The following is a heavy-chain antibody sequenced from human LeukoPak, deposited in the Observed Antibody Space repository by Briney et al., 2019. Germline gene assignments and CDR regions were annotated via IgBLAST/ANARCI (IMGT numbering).Heavy chain of an antibody. D-gene: IGHD2-15*01. CDR3: ARDAMRADIVVVIAARDHYYGMDV. CDR1: GYTFTSYG. Sequence: ASVKVSCQASGYTFTSYGISWVRQAPGQALEWMGWISPYNGKTNYAQKLQGRVTMTTDTSTSTAYMELRSLRSDDTAVYYCARDAMRADIVVVIAARDHYYGMDVWGQGTTVTVSS. CDR2: ISPYNGKT. J-gene: IGHJ6*02. V-gene: IGHV1-18*01.